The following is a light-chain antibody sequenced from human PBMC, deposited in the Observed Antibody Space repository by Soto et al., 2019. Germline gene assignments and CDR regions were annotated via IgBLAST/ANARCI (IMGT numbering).Light chain of an antibody. Sequence: QSVLTQPPSASGTPGQRVTISCSGSSSNIGSNTVNWYQQLPGTAPKVLIYSNDQRPSGVPDRFSGSKSGTSASLAISGLQSGDEADYYCAAWDGSLNGWVFGGGTQLTVL. CDR1: SSNIGSNT. CDR2: SND. V-gene: IGLV1-44*01. CDR3: AAWDGSLNGWV. J-gene: IGLJ3*02.